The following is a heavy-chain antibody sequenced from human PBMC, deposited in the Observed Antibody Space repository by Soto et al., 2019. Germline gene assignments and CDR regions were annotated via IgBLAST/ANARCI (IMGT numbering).Heavy chain of an antibody. J-gene: IGHJ4*02. V-gene: IGHV5-10-1*01. CDR1: GYRFAGYW. Sequence: ESLTLSCKVSGYRFAGYWITWVRQKPGKGLEWMGRIDPSDSQTYYSPSFRGHVTISVTKSITTVFLQWSSLRASDTAMYYGGRQIDYADTGPNLKDYLESWGKGTKVTVCS. CDR3: GRQIDYADTGPNLKDYLES. CDR2: IDPSDSQT. D-gene: IGHD5-18*01.